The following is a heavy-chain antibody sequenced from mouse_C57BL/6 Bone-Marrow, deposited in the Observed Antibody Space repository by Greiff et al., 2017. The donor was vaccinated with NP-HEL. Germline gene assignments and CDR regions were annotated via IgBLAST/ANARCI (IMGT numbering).Heavy chain of an antibody. J-gene: IGHJ1*03. CDR1: GYTFTSYW. V-gene: IGHV1-64*01. D-gene: IGHD1-1*01. CDR2: IHPTSGST. CDR3: ARWPLYYYDSSHLPEWFDV. Sequence: VQLQQSGAELVKPGASVKLSCKASGYTFTSYWMHWVKQRPGQGLEWIGMIHPTSGSTNYNEKFKSKATLTVDKSSSTAYIQLSSLTSADSAVYYCARWPLYYYDSSHLPEWFDVWGKGTTVTVSA.